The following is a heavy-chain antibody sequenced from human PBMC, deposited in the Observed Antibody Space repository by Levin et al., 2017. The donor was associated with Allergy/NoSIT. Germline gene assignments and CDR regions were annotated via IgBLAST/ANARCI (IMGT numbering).Heavy chain of an antibody. Sequence: GESLKISCAASGFTFSSYGMHWVRQAPGKGLEWVAVISSDGRKKFYADSVKGRFTISRDNSKNTLDLQMISLRAAETAVYYCAKDVYGSGWYPLGNDAFEMWGQGTKVSVSS. D-gene: IGHD6-19*01. J-gene: IGHJ3*02. CDR2: ISSDGRKK. CDR1: GFTFSSYG. CDR3: AKDVYGSGWYPLGNDAFEM. V-gene: IGHV3-30*18.